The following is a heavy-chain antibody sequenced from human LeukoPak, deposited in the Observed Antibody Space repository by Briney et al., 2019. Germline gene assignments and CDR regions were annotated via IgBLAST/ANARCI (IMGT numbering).Heavy chain of an antibody. V-gene: IGHV4-38-2*02. J-gene: IGHJ5*01. Sequence: SETLSLTCTVSGYSISSGYYWGWIRQPPGKGLEWIGSMYHSGSTYYNPPLKSRVTISEDTSKNQFSLKLRSVTAADTAVYYCARGPRFGELLWHWFGPWGQGTLVTVSS. CDR3: ARGPRFGELLWHWFGP. D-gene: IGHD3-10*01. CDR2: MYHSGST. CDR1: GYSISSGYY.